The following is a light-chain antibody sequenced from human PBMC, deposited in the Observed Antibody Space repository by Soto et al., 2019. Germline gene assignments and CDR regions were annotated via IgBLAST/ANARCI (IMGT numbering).Light chain of an antibody. CDR1: QRVSSSY. CDR3: QQYGSSPPIT. V-gene: IGKV3-20*01. Sequence: EMVLTQSPGTLSLSPGERASLSCRASQRVSSSYLAWYQQHPGQAPRLLIYGASSRATGVPDRFSGSGSGTDFTLTISRLEPEDFAVYFCQQYGSSPPITFGQGTRLDIK. CDR2: GAS. J-gene: IGKJ5*01.